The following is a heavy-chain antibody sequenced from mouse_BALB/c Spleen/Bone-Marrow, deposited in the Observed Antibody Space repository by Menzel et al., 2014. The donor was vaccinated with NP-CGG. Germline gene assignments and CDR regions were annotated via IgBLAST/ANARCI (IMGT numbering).Heavy chain of an antibody. CDR3: TRRRSLDY. CDR1: GYAFTNYW. Sequence: LQESGTELVRPGTSVKISCKASGYAFTNYWLGWVKQRPGHGLEWIGDIYPGSGNTYYSEKFKGKVTLTADKSSSTAYMQLSGLTSEDSAVYFCTRRRSLDYWGQGTTLTVSS. CDR2: IYPGSGNT. J-gene: IGHJ2*01. V-gene: IGHV1-63*01.